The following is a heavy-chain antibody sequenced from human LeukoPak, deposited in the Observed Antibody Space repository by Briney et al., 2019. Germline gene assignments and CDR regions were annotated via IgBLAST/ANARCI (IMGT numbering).Heavy chain of an antibody. D-gene: IGHD6-19*01. CDR3: ARGAGYSSGWYPGWFDP. V-gene: IGHV3-48*03. J-gene: IGHJ5*02. Sequence: GGSLRLSCAASGFTFSSYAMSWVRQAPGKGLEWVSYISSSGSTIYYADSVKGRFTISRDNAKNSLYLQMNSLRAEDTAVYYCARGAGYSSGWYPGWFDPWGQGTLVTVSS. CDR1: GFTFSSYA. CDR2: ISSSGSTI.